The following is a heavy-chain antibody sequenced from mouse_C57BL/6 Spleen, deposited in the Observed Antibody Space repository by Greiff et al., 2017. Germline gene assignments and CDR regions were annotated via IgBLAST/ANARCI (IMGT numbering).Heavy chain of an antibody. V-gene: IGHV1-42*01. J-gene: IGHJ1*03. CDR2: IYPSTGGT. D-gene: IGHD1-1*02. CDR3: ARAGGGKVWYLDV. Sequence: EVTLQQSGPALVKPGASVKIFCKASGYSFTGYYMTWVKQSPEKSLEWIGEIYPSTGGTTYNQKFKAKATLTVDKSSSTAYKQLRSLTSEESAVYYCARAGGGKVWYLDVWGTGTTVTVSS. CDR1: GYSFTGYY.